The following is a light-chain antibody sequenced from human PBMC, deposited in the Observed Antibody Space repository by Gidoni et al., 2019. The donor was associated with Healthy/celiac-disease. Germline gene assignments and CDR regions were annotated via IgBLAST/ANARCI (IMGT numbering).Light chain of an antibody. CDR3: QQSYSTLSIT. Sequence: DIQMPHSPSSLSASVGDRVTITCRASQSISSYLNWYQQKPGKAPKLLIYAASSLQSGVPSRFSGSGSGTDFTLTISSLQPEDFATYYCQQSYSTLSITFGQGTRLEIK. J-gene: IGKJ5*01. CDR1: QSISSY. CDR2: AAS. V-gene: IGKV1-39*01.